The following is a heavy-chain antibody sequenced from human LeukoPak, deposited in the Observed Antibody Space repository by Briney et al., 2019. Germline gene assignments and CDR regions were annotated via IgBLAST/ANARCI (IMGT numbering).Heavy chain of an antibody. CDR2: INSDGSST. Sequence: GGSLRPSCAASGFTFSTYWMHWVRQAPGKGLVWVSRINSDGSSTTYADSVKGRFTISRDNAKNTLYLQMNSLRAGDTAVYYCARGVGDFWSAYYGLDYWGQGTLVTVSS. J-gene: IGHJ4*02. D-gene: IGHD3-3*01. CDR1: GFTFSTYW. CDR3: ARGVGDFWSAYYGLDY. V-gene: IGHV3-74*01.